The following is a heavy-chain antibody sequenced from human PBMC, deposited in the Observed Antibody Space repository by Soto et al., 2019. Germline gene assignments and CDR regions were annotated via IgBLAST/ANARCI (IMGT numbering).Heavy chain of an antibody. CDR3: ARVGPSDYSNFDY. CDR1: GYSISSGHY. Sequence: LSLTCSVSGYSISSGHYWAWIRQPPGKWREWIGSFYYTGSSYYNPSLKSRVSISVDTSKNQISLKLRFVTAADTAVYFCARVGPSDYSNFDYSGKGRLVTVSA. D-gene: IGHD4-4*01. J-gene: IGHJ4*02. CDR2: FYYTGSS. V-gene: IGHV4-38-2*02.